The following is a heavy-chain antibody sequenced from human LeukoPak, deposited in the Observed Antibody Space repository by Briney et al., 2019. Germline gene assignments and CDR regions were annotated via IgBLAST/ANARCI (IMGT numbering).Heavy chain of an antibody. J-gene: IGHJ4*02. Sequence: ASVKVSCKASGYTLISYSISWVRQAPGQGLEWMGWISAYNGHTNYAQKLQGRVTMTTDTSTSTAYMELRSLRSDDTAIYYCARNYDSSKDGNDYWGQGTLVTVSS. CDR3: ARNYDSSKDGNDY. CDR2: ISAYNGHT. D-gene: IGHD3-22*01. V-gene: IGHV1-18*01. CDR1: GYTLISYS.